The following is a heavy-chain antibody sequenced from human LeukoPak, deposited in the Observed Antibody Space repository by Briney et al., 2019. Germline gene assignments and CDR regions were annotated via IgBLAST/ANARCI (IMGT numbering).Heavy chain of an antibody. J-gene: IGHJ4*02. CDR3: ASRPGSSRPY. Sequence: SETLSLTCDVSGSISTGNWWTWVRQPPGKGLEWIGEIHDSGSTNYNPSLKSRVTISLDKSKKQFSVKLSPVTAADTAVYYCASRPGSSRPYWGRGTLVTVSS. CDR1: GSISTGNW. V-gene: IGHV4-4*02. D-gene: IGHD6-13*01. CDR2: IHDSGST.